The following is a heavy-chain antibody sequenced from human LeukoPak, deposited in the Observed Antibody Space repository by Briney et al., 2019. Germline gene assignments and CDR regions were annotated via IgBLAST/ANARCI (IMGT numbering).Heavy chain of an antibody. CDR3: ARDATYSEGATYYDRLDY. V-gene: IGHV3-7*04. D-gene: IGHD3-22*01. J-gene: IGHJ4*02. CDR2: INRDGTTK. Sequence: GGSLRLSCAASGFTFSSYNMDWVRQAPGKGLEWVANINRDGTTKNYVDSVQGRFTISRDNAQSSLYLQMSSLRAEDTAVYFCARDATYSEGATYYDRLDYWGQGAQVTVSS. CDR1: GFTFSSYN.